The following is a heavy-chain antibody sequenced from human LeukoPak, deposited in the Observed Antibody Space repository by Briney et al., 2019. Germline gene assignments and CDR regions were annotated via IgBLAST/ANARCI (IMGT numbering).Heavy chain of an antibody. D-gene: IGHD3-10*01. J-gene: IGHJ4*02. CDR1: GGTFSSYA. V-gene: IGHV1-69*13. CDR3: ARDRGSGSIDY. Sequence: GASVKVSCKASGGTFSSYAISWVRQAPGQGLEWMGGVIPIFGTANYAQKFQGRVTITADESTSTAYMELSSLRSEDTAVYYCARDRGSGSIDYWGQGTLVTVSS. CDR2: VIPIFGTA.